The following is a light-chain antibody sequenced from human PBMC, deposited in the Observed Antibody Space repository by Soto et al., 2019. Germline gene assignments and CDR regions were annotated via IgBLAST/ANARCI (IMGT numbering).Light chain of an antibody. Sequence: EIVLTQSPATLSLSPGERATLSCGASQSGSSSYLAWYQQKPGLAPRLLIYDASSRATGIPDRFSGSGSGTDFTLTISRLEPEDFAVYYCQHYGSAPLTFGGGTKVEIK. V-gene: IGKV3D-20*01. CDR1: QSGSSSY. CDR2: DAS. J-gene: IGKJ4*01. CDR3: QHYGSAPLT.